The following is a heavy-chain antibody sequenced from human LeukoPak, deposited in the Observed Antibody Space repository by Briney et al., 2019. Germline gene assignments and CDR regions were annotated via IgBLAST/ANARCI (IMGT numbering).Heavy chain of an antibody. D-gene: IGHD3-9*01. V-gene: IGHV3-21*01. J-gene: IGHJ4*02. CDR3: ARAYDILTGYSSNSHFDY. Sequence: GGSLRLSCAASGFTFSSYSMNWVRQAPGKGLEWVSSISSSSSYIYYADSVKCRFTISRDNAKNSLYLQMNSLRAEDTAVYYCARAYDILTGYSSNSHFDYWGQGTLVTVSS. CDR1: GFTFSSYS. CDR2: ISSSSSYI.